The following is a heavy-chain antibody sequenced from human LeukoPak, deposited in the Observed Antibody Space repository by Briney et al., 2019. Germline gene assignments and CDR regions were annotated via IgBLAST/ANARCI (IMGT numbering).Heavy chain of an antibody. D-gene: IGHD3-10*02. CDR1: GFTFSRNW. V-gene: IGHV3-7*01. J-gene: IGHJ6*04. Sequence: GGSLRLSCVASGFTFSRNWMSWVRQAPGKGLEWVANIKQDGGERTYVDSVKGRFTISRDNAKNSLYLQMDSLRAEDTAVYYCAELGITMIGGVWGKGTTVTISS. CDR2: IKQDGGER. CDR3: AELGITMIGGV.